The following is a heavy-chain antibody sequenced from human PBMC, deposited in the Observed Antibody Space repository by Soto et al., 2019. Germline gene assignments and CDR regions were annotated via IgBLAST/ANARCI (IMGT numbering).Heavy chain of an antibody. J-gene: IGHJ4*01. CDR1: GFTFTNAW. Sequence: PGGSLRLSCAASGFTFTNAWIDWVRQAPGKGLEWVGRIKSKTDGGTTDYAKPVKGRFAISRDDSYNMVYLQMNSLKIEDTAVYYCTTDSYSTIIIVRFDYWGHGTLVTVSS. CDR2: IKSKTDGGTT. V-gene: IGHV3-15*07. CDR3: TTDSYSTIIIVRFDY. D-gene: IGHD3-22*01.